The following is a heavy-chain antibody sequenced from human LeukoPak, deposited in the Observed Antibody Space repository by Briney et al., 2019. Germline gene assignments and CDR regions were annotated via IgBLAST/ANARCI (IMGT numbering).Heavy chain of an antibody. V-gene: IGHV3-7*03. CDR1: GFTFRSYW. J-gene: IGHJ4*02. D-gene: IGHD6-13*01. CDR3: ARDLQQLVL. CDR2: INQGGSVK. Sequence: PGGSLRLSCAASGFTFRSYWMSWVRQAPGKGLEWVANINQGGSVKYYVDSVKGRFTISRDDAKNSLYVQMNSLRDEDTAVYYCARDLQQLVLWGQGTLVTVSS.